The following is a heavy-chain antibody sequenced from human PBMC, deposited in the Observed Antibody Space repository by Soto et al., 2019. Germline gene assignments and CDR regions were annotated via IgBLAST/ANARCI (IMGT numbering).Heavy chain of an antibody. D-gene: IGHD6-13*01. CDR1: GGTFSSYT. Sequence: ASVKVSCKASGGTFSSYTISWVRQAPGQGLEWMGRIIPILGIANYAQKFQGRVTITADKSTSTAYMELSSLRSEDTAVYYCAIRGPRAAAGNATHDASDIWGQGTMVTVSS. CDR3: AIRGPRAAAGNATHDASDI. V-gene: IGHV1-69*02. J-gene: IGHJ3*02. CDR2: IIPILGIA.